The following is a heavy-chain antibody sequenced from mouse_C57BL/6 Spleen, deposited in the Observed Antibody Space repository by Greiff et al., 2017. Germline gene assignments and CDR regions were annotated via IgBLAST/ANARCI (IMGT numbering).Heavy chain of an antibody. J-gene: IGHJ4*01. CDR1: GYAFSSYW. D-gene: IGHD2-12*01. CDR3: ARYSHYYAMDY. CDR2: IYPGDGDT. Sequence: QVQLQQSGAELVKPGASVKISCKASGYAFSSYWMNWVKQRPGKGLEWIGQIYPGDGDTNYNGKFKGKATLTADKSSSTAYMQLSSLTSDDSSVYFCARYSHYYAMDYWGQGTSVTVSS. V-gene: IGHV1-80*01.